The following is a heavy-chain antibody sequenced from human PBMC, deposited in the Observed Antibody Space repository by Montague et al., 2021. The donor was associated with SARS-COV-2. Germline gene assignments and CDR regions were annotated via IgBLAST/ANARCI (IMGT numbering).Heavy chain of an antibody. CDR1: GYTFTGYY. J-gene: IGHJ6*02. Sequence: SVKVSCKASGYTFTGYYMHWVRQAPGQGLEWMGWIIPNSGGTNYAQMFRGRVTMTRDTSISPFYMELSGLRSDDTAVYFCAREGGEIGAGSYYGLDVWGQGTTVIVSS. V-gene: IGHV1-2*02. CDR3: AREGGEIGAGSYYGLDV. D-gene: IGHD3-16*01. CDR2: IIPNSGGT.